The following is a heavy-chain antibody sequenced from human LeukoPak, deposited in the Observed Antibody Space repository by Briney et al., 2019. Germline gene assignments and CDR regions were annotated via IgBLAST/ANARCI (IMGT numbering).Heavy chain of an antibody. CDR2: IYYSGST. CDR1: GGSISSYY. J-gene: IGHJ4*02. Sequence: SETLSLTCTVSGGSISSYYWSWIRQPPGKGLEWIGYIYYSGSTNYNPSLKSRVTISVDTSKNQFSLKLSSVTAADTAVYYCARTHRYGYSGYPSVDYWGQGTLVTVSS. V-gene: IGHV4-59*01. CDR3: ARTHRYGYSGYPSVDY. D-gene: IGHD5-12*01.